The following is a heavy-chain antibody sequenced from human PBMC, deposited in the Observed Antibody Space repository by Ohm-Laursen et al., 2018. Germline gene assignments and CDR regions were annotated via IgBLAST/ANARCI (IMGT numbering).Heavy chain of an antibody. D-gene: IGHD3-3*01. V-gene: IGHV3-9*01. Sequence: SLRLSCAASGFIFGEYAMYWVRQGPGKGLEWVSGISWNSGVIAYADSVKGRFTISRDNAKNSLYLQMDSLRAEDTALYYCAKGGVDISFYFAMDVWGQGTTVTVSS. CDR2: ISWNSGVI. J-gene: IGHJ6*02. CDR3: AKGGVDISFYFAMDV. CDR1: GFIFGEYA.